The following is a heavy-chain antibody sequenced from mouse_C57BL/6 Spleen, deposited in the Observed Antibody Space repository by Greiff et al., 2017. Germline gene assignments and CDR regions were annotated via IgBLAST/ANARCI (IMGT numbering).Heavy chain of an antibody. CDR1: GYTFTDYE. Sequence: VHLVESGAELVRPGASVTLSCKASGYTFTDYEMHWVKQTPVHGLEWIGAIDPETGGTAYNQKFKGKAILTADKSSSTAYMELRSLTSEDSAVYYCTMVTTVVASFDYWGQGTTLTVSS. D-gene: IGHD1-1*01. CDR3: TMVTTVVASFDY. V-gene: IGHV1-15*01. J-gene: IGHJ2*01. CDR2: IDPETGGT.